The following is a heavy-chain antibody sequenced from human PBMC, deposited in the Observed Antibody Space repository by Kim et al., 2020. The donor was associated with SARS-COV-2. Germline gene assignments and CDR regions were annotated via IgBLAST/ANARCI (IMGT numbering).Heavy chain of an antibody. Sequence: GGSLRLSCAASGFTFSSYAMSWVRQAPGKGLEWVAAITGSGGSTYYTDSVKGRFTISRDNSKNTLFLQMNSLRAEDTAVYYCAKGGWFGTPGWGQRTLVTVSS. CDR3: AKGGWFGTPG. J-gene: IGHJ4*02. V-gene: IGHV3-23*01. CDR1: GFTFSSYA. D-gene: IGHD3-10*01. CDR2: ITGSGGST.